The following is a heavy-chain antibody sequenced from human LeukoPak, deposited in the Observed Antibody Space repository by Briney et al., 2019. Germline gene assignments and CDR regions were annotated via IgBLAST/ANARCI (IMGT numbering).Heavy chain of an antibody. CDR2: IDHDGSQK. D-gene: IGHD3-16*01. CDR1: GFTFSANN. J-gene: IGHJ4*02. Sequence: GGSLRLSCAVSGFTFSANNMHWVRQAPGKGGEWGTFIDHDGSQKFYAGSVKGRFPISRDNSKNALYLHINTLRPEDTAVYYCAKDGGGGTYSFAYWGQGSLVTASS. V-gene: IGHV3-30*02. CDR3: AKDGGGGTYSFAY.